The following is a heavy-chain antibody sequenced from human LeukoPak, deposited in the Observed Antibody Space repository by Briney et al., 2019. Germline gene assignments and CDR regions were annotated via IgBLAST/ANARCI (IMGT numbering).Heavy chain of an antibody. D-gene: IGHD1-20*01. CDR1: GFTFGDYY. CDR3: ARRRYNWNAIDY. CDR2: ISSSGNII. V-gene: IGHV3-11*01. J-gene: IGHJ4*02. Sequence: GGSLRLSCAASGFTFGDYYMSWIRQAPGKGLEWVSYISSSGNIIYYADSVKGRFTISRDNAKNSLYLQMNSLRAEDTAVYYCARRRYNWNAIDYWGQGTLVTVSS.